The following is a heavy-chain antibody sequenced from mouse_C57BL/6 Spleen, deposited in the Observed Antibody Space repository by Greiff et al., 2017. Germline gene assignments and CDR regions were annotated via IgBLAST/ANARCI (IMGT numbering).Heavy chain of an antibody. V-gene: IGHV1-55*01. Sequence: QVQLQQPGAELVKPGASVKMSCKASGYTFTSYWITWVKRRPGQGLEWIGDIYPGSGSTNYNEKFKSKATLTVDTSSSTAYMQLSSLTSEDSAVYYCARGGNSYYYAMDYWGQGTSVTVSS. CDR1: GYTFTSYW. D-gene: IGHD2-1*01. J-gene: IGHJ4*01. CDR2: IYPGSGST. CDR3: ARGGNSYYYAMDY.